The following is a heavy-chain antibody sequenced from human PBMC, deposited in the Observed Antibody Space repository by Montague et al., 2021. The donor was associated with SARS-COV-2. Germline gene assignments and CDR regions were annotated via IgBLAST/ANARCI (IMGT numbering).Heavy chain of an antibody. CDR2: IYHSGST. Sequence: SETLSLTCAVSGGSISSSNWWSWVRQPRGKGLEWIGEIYHSGSTNYNPSLKSRVTISVDKSKNQFSLKLSSVTAADTAVYYCARDSSGWSRFDYWGQGTLVTVSS. CDR3: ARDSSGWSRFDY. V-gene: IGHV4-4*02. J-gene: IGHJ4*02. CDR1: GGSISSSNW. D-gene: IGHD6-19*01.